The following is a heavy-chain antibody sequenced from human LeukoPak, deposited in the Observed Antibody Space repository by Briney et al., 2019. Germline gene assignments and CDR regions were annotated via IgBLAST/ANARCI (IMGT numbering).Heavy chain of an antibody. CDR3: AWYGVTHGLDV. V-gene: IGHV3-7*01. Sequence: GGSLRLSCAASGLSLSNYWMSWVRQAPGKGLEWVANINQDGSDKYYVDSVMGRLTISKDNAKNSVYLQMNSLRPEDTAIYYCAWYGVTHGLDVWGQGTTVTVSS. D-gene: IGHD3-10*01. CDR1: GLSLSNYW. CDR2: INQDGSDK. J-gene: IGHJ6*02.